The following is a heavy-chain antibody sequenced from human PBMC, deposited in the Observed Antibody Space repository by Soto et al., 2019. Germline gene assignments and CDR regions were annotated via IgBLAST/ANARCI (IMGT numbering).Heavy chain of an antibody. J-gene: IGHJ4*02. CDR1: GFTFSSYG. CDR3: AKDRGWTFDY. CDR2: ISYDGSNK. V-gene: IGHV3-30*18. D-gene: IGHD6-19*01. Sequence: QVQLVESGGGVVQPGRSLRLSCAASGFTFSSYGMHWVRQAPGKGLEWVAVISYDGSNKYYADSVKGRFTISRDNSKNTLYLQMNSLRAEDTAVYYCAKDRGWTFDYWGQGTLVTVSS.